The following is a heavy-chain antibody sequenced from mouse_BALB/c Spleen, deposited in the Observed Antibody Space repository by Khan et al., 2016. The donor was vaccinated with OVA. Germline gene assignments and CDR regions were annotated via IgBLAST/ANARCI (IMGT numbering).Heavy chain of an antibody. CDR2: INPTSGYT. CDR3: ARDGIDY. D-gene: IGHD2-3*01. J-gene: IGHJ2*01. V-gene: IGHV1-7*01. Sequence: QVQLQQSGAELAKPGASVKMSCKASGYTFTTYWMHWVKQRPGQGLEWIGYINPTSGYTDYNQKFKDKATLTEDQSSSTASMQMSSLTSDDSAVYYCARDGIDYWGQGTTLTVSS. CDR1: GYTFTTYW.